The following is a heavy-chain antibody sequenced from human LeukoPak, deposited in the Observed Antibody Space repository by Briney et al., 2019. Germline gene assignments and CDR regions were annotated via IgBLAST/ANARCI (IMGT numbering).Heavy chain of an antibody. CDR1: GGSISSYY. CDR2: IYYSGST. J-gene: IGHJ6*03. D-gene: IGHD3-16*01. CDR3: ASLDRGGYYYYMDV. V-gene: IGHV4-59*12. Sequence: SETLSLTCTVSGGSISSYYWSWIRQPPGKGLEWIGYIYYSGSTNYNPSLKSRVTISVDTSKNQFSLKLSFVTAADTAVYYCASLDRGGYYYYMDVWGKGTTVTVSS.